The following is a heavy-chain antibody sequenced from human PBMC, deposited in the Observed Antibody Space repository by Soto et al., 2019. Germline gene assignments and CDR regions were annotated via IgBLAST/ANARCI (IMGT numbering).Heavy chain of an antibody. D-gene: IGHD6-13*01. V-gene: IGHV3-33*01. CDR1: GFTFSSYG. CDR2: FWYDGSNK. J-gene: IGHJ4*02. CDR3: ARWGIAAGEY. Sequence: QVQLVESGGGVVQPGRSLRRSCAASGFTFSSYGMHWVRQAPGKGLEWVAVFWYDGSNKYYADSVTGRFTISSDNSQNTLYLQMISLRAEDTAVYYCARWGIAAGEYWGQGTLVTVSS.